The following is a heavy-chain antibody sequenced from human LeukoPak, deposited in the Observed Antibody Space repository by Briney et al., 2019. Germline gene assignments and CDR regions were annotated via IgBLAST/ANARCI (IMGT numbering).Heavy chain of an antibody. Sequence: GGSLRLSCAASGFTFTDYAMTWVRQAPGKGLEWVSAISGSGGSTYYADSVKGRFTISRDNSKNTLYLQMNSLRAEDTAVYYCATYYYGSGPEKWGQGTLVTVSS. J-gene: IGHJ4*02. CDR1: GFTFTDYA. CDR2: ISGSGGST. D-gene: IGHD3-10*01. CDR3: ATYYYGSGPEK. V-gene: IGHV3-23*01.